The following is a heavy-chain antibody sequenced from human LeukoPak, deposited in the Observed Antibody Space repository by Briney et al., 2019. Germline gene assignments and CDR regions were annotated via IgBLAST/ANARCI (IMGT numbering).Heavy chain of an antibody. CDR2: IYPGDSDT. D-gene: IGHD6-6*01. J-gene: IGHJ4*02. CDR1: GYRFISYW. CDR3: ARRSSIAPRLFDY. Sequence: GESLKISCKSSGYRFISYWIDWVRQMPGKGLEWMGIIYPGDSDTRYSPSFQGQVTFSADESISTAYLQWSSLKASDTATYYCARRSSIAPRLFDYWGQGTLVTVSS. V-gene: IGHV5-51*01.